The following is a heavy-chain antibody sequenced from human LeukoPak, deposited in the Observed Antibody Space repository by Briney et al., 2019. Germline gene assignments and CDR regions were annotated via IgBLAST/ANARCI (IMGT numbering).Heavy chain of an antibody. J-gene: IGHJ4*02. V-gene: IGHV3-21*01. CDR1: GFTFSSYA. CDR3: ARTIRGYSSTFDY. CDR2: ISSSSDYI. Sequence: PGGSLRLSCAASGFTFSSYAMSWVRQAPGKGLEWVSSISSSSDYIYYADSVKGRFTISRDNSKNSLYLQMNSLRAEDTALYYCARTIRGYSSTFDYWGQGTLVTVSS. D-gene: IGHD6-13*01.